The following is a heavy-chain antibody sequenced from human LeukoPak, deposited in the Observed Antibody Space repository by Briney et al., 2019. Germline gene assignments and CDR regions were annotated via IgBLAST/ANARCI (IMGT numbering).Heavy chain of an antibody. V-gene: IGHV4-39*07. CDR1: GGSISSSSYY. CDR2: IYYSGST. CDR3: ASLNYDYVWGSYRYTETYFDY. D-gene: IGHD3-16*02. Sequence: SETLSLTCTVSGGSISSSSYYWGWIRQPPGKGLEWIGSIYYSGSTYYNPSLKSRVTISVDTSKNQFSLKLSSVTAADTAVYYCASLNYDYVWGSYRYTETYFDYWGQGTLVTVSS. J-gene: IGHJ4*02.